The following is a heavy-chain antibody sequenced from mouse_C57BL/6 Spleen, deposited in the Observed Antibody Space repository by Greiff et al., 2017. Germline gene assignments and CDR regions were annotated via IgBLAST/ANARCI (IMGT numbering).Heavy chain of an antibody. D-gene: IGHD1-1*01. J-gene: IGHJ4*01. CDR3: ARDYGSSYGAMDY. CDR1: GYTFTSYW. CDR2: IDPSDSET. Sequence: VKLQESGAELVRPGSSVKLSCKASGYTFTSYWMHWVKQRPIQGLEWIGNIDPSDSETHYNQKFKDKATLTVDKSSSTAYMQLSSLTSEDTAVYDCARDYGSSYGAMDYWGQGTSVTVSS. V-gene: IGHV1-52*01.